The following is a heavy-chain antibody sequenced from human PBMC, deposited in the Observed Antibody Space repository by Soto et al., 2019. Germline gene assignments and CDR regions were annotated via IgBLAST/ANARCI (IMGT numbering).Heavy chain of an antibody. D-gene: IGHD6-6*01. CDR1: GGSISSSSYY. Sequence: QLQLQESGPGLVKPSETLSLTCTVSGGSISSSSYYWGWIRQPPGKGLEWIGSIYYSGSTYYNPSLKSRVTISVDTSKNQFSLKLSSVTAADTAVYYCARHGGISSSSQKTFDYWGQGTLVTVSS. V-gene: IGHV4-39*01. J-gene: IGHJ4*02. CDR2: IYYSGST. CDR3: ARHGGISSSSQKTFDY.